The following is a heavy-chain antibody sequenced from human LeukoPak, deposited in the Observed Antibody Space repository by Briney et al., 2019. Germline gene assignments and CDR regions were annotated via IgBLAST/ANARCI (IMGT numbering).Heavy chain of an antibody. V-gene: IGHV3-7*01. J-gene: IGHJ6*04. D-gene: IGHD3-16*01. CDR1: GFTFSDYW. CDR2: IKEDGSDK. Sequence: GGSLRLSCAVSGFTFSDYWMTWVRQAPGRRLEWVANIKEDGSDKQYVDSVQGRFTISRDNAENSLYLQMNSLRAEDTAVYYCVRESSVWVGPGIGRPLDVWGKGTAVTVSS. CDR3: VRESSVWVGPGIGRPLDV.